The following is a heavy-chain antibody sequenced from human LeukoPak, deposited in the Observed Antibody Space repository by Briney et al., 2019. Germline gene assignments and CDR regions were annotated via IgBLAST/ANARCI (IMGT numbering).Heavy chain of an antibody. J-gene: IGHJ6*02. V-gene: IGHV3-21*01. CDR2: ISSSSYI. CDR3: ARDFEDFYGMDV. Sequence: GGSLRLSCAASGFTFSSYAMHWVRQAPGKGLEWVSSISSSSYIYYADSVKGRFTISRDNAKSSLYLQMNSLRAEDTAVYYCARDFEDFYGMDVWGQGTTVTVSS. CDR1: GFTFSSYA.